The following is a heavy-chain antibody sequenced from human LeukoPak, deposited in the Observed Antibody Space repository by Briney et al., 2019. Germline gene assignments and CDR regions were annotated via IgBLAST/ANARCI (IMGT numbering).Heavy chain of an antibody. Sequence: GGSLRLSCAASGNYWMHWVRQAPGRGLVWVSHINSDGSWTSYADSVKGRFTISKDNAKNTVYLQMNNLRAEDTAVYYCVSFYETYWGRGTLVTISS. D-gene: IGHD2-2*01. V-gene: IGHV3-74*01. CDR2: INSDGSWT. J-gene: IGHJ4*02. CDR1: GNYW. CDR3: VSFYETY.